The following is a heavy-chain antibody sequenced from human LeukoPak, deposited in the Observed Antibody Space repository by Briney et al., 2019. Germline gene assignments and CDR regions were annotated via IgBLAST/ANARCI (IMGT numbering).Heavy chain of an antibody. CDR2: ISGSGTNT. Sequence: PGGSLRLSCAASGFTFSSYGMSWVRQAPGKGLEWVSVISGSGTNTDYADSVKGRFTISRDKFKNTLYLQMNSLRPEDTAVYYCAKGVRPVVAATYFDYWGQGTLVTVSS. D-gene: IGHD2-15*01. CDR1: GFTFSSYG. CDR3: AKGVRPVVAATYFDY. J-gene: IGHJ4*02. V-gene: IGHV3-23*01.